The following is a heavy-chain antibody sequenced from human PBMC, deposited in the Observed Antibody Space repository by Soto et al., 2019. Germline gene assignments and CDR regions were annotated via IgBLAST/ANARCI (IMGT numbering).Heavy chain of an antibody. Sequence: GGSLRLSCVASRFTFTSYAMSWVRQAPGKGLEWVAAISASGGATIHADSVKGRLIISRDNSKNTLYLQMNSLRAEATAVYYCAKDVEGGSLFRGAFDYWGQGTQVTVSS. D-gene: IGHD1-26*01. J-gene: IGHJ4*02. CDR1: RFTFTSYA. CDR3: AKDVEGGSLFRGAFDY. CDR2: ISASGGAT. V-gene: IGHV3-23*01.